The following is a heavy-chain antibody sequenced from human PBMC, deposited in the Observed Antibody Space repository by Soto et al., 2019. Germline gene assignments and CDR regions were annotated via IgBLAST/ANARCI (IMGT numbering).Heavy chain of an antibody. J-gene: IGHJ4*02. CDR1: GGSISSGGYY. CDR2: IYYSGST. V-gene: IGHV4-31*03. CDR3: AREGGIVGATAADY. Sequence: QVQLQESGPGLVKPSQTLSLTCTVSGGSISSGGYYWSWIRQHPGKGLEWIGYIYYSGSTYYNPSLKNRVTISVDTSKNQFPLKLSSVTAADTAVYYCAREGGIVGATAADYWGQGTLVTVSS. D-gene: IGHD1-26*01.